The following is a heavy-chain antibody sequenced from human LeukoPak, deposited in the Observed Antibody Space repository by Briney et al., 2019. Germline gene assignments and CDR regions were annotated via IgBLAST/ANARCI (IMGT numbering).Heavy chain of an antibody. Sequence: SQTLSLTCTVSGGSISSGSYYWSWIRQPAGKGLEWIGRIYTSGSTNYNPSLKSRVTISVDTSKNQFSLKLSSVTAADTAVYYCARQADIVVVPAFYYYYYGMDVWGQGTTVTVSS. D-gene: IGHD2-2*01. CDR2: IYTSGST. CDR1: GGSISSGSYY. V-gene: IGHV4-61*02. J-gene: IGHJ6*02. CDR3: ARQADIVVVPAFYYYYYGMDV.